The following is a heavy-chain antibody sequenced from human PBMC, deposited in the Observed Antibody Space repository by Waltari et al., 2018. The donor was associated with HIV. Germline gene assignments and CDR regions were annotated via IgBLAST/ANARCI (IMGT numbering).Heavy chain of an antibody. D-gene: IGHD3-16*01. J-gene: IGHJ2*01. Sequence: QLQESGPALVKPSETLSLSCSVSGVPLTSKNYYWGWVPQSPGKRLDWIASVYYGGKTYNNPSLKSRLSLSLDTSKNRLSLNVTSVTAADTAVYYCARHSGPYVHFFDLWGRGTLVTVTS. CDR3: ARHSGPYVHFFDL. V-gene: IGHV4-39*01. CDR1: GVPLTSKNYY. CDR2: VYYGGKT.